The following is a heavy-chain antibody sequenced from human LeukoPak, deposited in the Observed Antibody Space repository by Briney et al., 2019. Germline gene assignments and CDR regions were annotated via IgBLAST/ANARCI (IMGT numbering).Heavy chain of an antibody. D-gene: IGHD6-19*01. CDR2: ISYNGNSK. V-gene: IGHV3-30*18. J-gene: IGHJ5*02. Sequence: GGSLRLSCAVSGSTISSHGMHWVRQAPGKGLEWVAMISYNGNSKYYGDSVKGRFTISRDNSKDTLYLEMDSLRTEDTAVYYCAKDWGSSGWYNYFDPWGQGTLVTVSS. CDR3: AKDWGSSGWYNYFDP. CDR1: GSTISSHG.